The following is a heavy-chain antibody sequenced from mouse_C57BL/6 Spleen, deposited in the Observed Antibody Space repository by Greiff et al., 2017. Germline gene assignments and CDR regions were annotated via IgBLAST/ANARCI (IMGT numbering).Heavy chain of an antibody. CDR2: ISSGSSTI. CDR3: GRYDYDGFAY. J-gene: IGHJ3*01. Sequence: EVKLVESGGGLVKPGGSLKLSCAASGFTFSDYGMHWVRQAPEKGLEWVAYISSGSSTIYYADTVKGRFTISRDNAKNTLFLQMTSLRSEDTAMYYCGRYDYDGFAYWGQGTLVTVSA. V-gene: IGHV5-17*01. D-gene: IGHD2-4*01. CDR1: GFTFSDYG.